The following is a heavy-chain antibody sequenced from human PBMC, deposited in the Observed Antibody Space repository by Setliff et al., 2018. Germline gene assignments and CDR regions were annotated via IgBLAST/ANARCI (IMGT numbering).Heavy chain of an antibody. CDR2: IYTSGST. CDR1: GGSISSYY. J-gene: IGHJ3*02. CDR3: ARGRMRGSCSGPSCTYDPFDI. D-gene: IGHD2-2*01. V-gene: IGHV4-4*07. Sequence: ASETLSLTCTVSGGSISSYYWSWIRQPAGKGLEWIGRIYTSGSTNYNPSLKSRVTMSVDTSKNQFSLKLSSVTAADTAVYYCARGRMRGSCSGPSCTYDPFDIWGQGTPVTVSS.